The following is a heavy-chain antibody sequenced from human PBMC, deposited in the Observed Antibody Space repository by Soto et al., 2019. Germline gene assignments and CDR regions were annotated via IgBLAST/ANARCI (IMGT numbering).Heavy chain of an antibody. CDR2: INHSGST. CDR3: ARVPTFTDAYNG. D-gene: IGHD1-1*01. CDR1: SGTFSCYD. J-gene: IGHJ4*02. Sequence: SETMSLTCAVYSGTFSCYDWSWIRQPPGKGLEWIGEINHSGSTNYNPSLKSRVIISVDTSKNQFSLKMNSVTAADTAVYYCARVPTFTDAYNGWGRGTLVTVSS. V-gene: IGHV4-34*01.